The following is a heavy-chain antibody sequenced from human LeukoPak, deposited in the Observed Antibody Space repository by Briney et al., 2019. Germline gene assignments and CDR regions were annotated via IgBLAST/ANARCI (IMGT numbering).Heavy chain of an antibody. J-gene: IGHJ4*02. D-gene: IGHD3-10*01. CDR1: GYTFTSYD. CDR2: MNPNSGNT. V-gene: IGHV1-8*01. CDR3: ARSALWFGESN. Sequence: ASVKVSCKASGYTFTSYDINWVRQATGQGLEWMGWMNPNSGNTGYAQKFQGKVTMTRNTSTSTAYMELSSLRSEDTAVYYCARSALWFGESNWGQGTLVTVSS.